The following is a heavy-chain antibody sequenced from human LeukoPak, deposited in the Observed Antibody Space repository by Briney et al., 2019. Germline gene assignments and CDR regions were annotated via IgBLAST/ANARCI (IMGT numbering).Heavy chain of an antibody. Sequence: SETLSLTCTVSGVSISDYYWIWIRQPPGKELEWIGYIYYSGSTTYNPSLKSRVTLSVDTAKNQFSLKVRSVTAADTAVYYCARGDFCSKSNCYLRPMDVWGKGTTVTVSS. CDR1: GVSISDYY. V-gene: IGHV4-59*01. D-gene: IGHD3-3*01. CDR3: ARGDFCSKSNCYLRPMDV. J-gene: IGHJ6*03. CDR2: IYYSGST.